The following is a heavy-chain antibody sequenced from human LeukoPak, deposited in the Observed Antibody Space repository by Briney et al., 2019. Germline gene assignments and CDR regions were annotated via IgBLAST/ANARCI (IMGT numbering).Heavy chain of an antibody. CDR1: GGSFSGYY. Sequence: SETLSLTCAVYGGSFSGYYWSWIRQPPGKGLEWIGEINHSGSTNYNPSLKSRVTISVDTSKYQFSLKLSSVTAADTAVYYCARGFVSHDYGDFGWFDPWGQGTLVTVSS. V-gene: IGHV4-34*01. CDR2: INHSGST. CDR3: ARGFVSHDYGDFGWFDP. J-gene: IGHJ5*02. D-gene: IGHD4-17*01.